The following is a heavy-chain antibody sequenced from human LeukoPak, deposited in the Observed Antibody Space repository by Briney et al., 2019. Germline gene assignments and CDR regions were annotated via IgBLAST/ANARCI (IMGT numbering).Heavy chain of an antibody. V-gene: IGHV1-69*02. J-gene: IGHJ6*03. Sequence: SVKVSCKASGGTFSSYTISWVRQAPGQGLEWMGRIIPILGIANYAQKFQGRVTITADKSTSTAYMELRSLRSDDTAVYYCASKDYMDVWGKGTTVTVSS. CDR3: ASKDYMDV. CDR2: IIPILGIA. CDR1: GGTFSSYT.